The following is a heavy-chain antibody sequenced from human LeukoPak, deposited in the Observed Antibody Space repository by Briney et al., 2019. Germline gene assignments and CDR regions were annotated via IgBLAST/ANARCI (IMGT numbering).Heavy chain of an antibody. V-gene: IGHV3-23*01. Sequence: GGSLRLSCAASGFTFSSYAMSWVRQAPGKGLEWVSAISGSGGSTYYADSVKGRFTISRDNSKNTVYLQVNSLRAEDTAVYYRAKTNHYYDDDGSPKYFDYWGQGTLVTVSS. D-gene: IGHD3-16*01. CDR3: AKTNHYYDDDGSPKYFDY. CDR2: ISGSGGST. J-gene: IGHJ4*02. CDR1: GFTFSSYA.